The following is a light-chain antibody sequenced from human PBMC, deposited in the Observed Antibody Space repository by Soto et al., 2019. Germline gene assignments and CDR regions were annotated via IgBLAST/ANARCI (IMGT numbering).Light chain of an antibody. V-gene: IGKV4-1*01. CDR2: EVS. J-gene: IGKJ5*01. Sequence: NVIAHSPDSLAVSMYKMATVNCNSRQSVLYSSNNKNYLAWYLQKPGQSPQLLIYEVSTRVSGVPDRFSGSGSGTDFTLEISRVETDDVGIYYCMQSTQLPPTFGQGTRLEIK. CDR3: MQSTQLPPT. CDR1: QSVLYSSNNKNY.